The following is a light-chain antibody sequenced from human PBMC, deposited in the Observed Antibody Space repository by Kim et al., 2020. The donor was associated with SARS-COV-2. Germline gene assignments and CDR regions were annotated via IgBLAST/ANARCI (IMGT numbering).Light chain of an antibody. CDR2: EDS. J-gene: IGLJ2*01. Sequence: SPGQTARITCSGDALTKKYAYWYQQKSGQAPVLVIYEDSKRPSGIPERFSGSSSGTMATLTISGAQVEDEADYYCYSTDSSGNRRVFGGGTQLTVL. V-gene: IGLV3-10*01. CDR1: ALTKKY. CDR3: YSTDSSGNRRV.